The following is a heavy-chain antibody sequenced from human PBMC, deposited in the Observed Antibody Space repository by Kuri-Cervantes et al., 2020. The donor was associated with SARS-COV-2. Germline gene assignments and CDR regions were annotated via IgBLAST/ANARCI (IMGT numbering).Heavy chain of an antibody. CDR1: GFTLSTYA. J-gene: IGHJ4*02. CDR2: ISGTGFNT. CDR3: AKAVDPGDSGIPQDFDY. Sequence: GKSLKISCTASGFTLSTYAFSWVRQAPGKGLEWVSFISGTGFNTDYAASVKGRFTVSRDNSKNTLYLQMDSLRAEDTAVYYCAKAVDPGDSGIPQDFDYWGQGTLVTVSS. V-gene: IGHV3-23*01. D-gene: IGHD3-10*01.